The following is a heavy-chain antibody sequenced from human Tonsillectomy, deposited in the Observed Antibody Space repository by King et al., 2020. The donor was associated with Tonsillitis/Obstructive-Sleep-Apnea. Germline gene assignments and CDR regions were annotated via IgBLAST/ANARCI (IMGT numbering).Heavy chain of an antibody. V-gene: IGHV1-18*01. Sequence: QLVQSGAEVIEPGASVKVSCKASGYTFTTHDITWLRQAPRQGLEWMGWISTKNGRTNYAQQLRDRVTVNTDTSTNTAYMELRSLTSDDTAVYYCARGGYSSGYGYWGQGTLVTVSS. CDR1: GYTFTTHD. D-gene: IGHD5-18*01. CDR2: ISTKNGRT. CDR3: ARGGYSSGYGY. J-gene: IGHJ4*02.